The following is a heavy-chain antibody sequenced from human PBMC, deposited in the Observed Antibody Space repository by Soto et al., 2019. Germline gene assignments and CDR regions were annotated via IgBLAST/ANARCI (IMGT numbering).Heavy chain of an antibody. Sequence: GGSLRLSCAASGFTFSNYAMSWVRQAPGKGLEWVSAISDSGGSTDYADSVKGRFTISRDNSKNTLYLQMNSLRAEDTAEYYCAKERSFGEARSIDYWGQGTLVTVSS. CDR1: GFTFSNYA. CDR2: ISDSGGST. J-gene: IGHJ4*02. V-gene: IGHV3-23*01. D-gene: IGHD3-10*01. CDR3: AKERSFGEARSIDY.